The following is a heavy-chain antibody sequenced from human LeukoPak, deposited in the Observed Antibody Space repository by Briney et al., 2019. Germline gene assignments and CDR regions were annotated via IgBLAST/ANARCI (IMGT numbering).Heavy chain of an antibody. CDR1: GYTFTSYD. J-gene: IGHJ6*02. CDR2: MNPNSGNT. CDR3: ARDPYLREYSSSWYPYYYYYGMDV. D-gene: IGHD6-13*01. Sequence: ASVKVSCKASGYTFTSYDINWVRQATGQGLEWMGWMNPNSGNTGYAQKFQGRVTMTRNTSISTAYMELSSLRSGDTAVYYCARDPYLREYSSSWYPYYYYYGMDVWGQGTTVTVSS. V-gene: IGHV1-8*01.